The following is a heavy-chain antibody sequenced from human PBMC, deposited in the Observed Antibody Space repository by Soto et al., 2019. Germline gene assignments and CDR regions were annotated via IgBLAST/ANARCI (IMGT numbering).Heavy chain of an antibody. CDR3: AKGSGSSLG. D-gene: IGHD3-10*01. J-gene: IGHJ4*02. CDR2: IYYSGNT. CDR1: GGSISSSSYY. Sequence: SETLSLTCTVSGGSISSSSYYWGWIRQPPGKGLEWIGSIYYSGNTYYNPSLKSRVTISVDTAKNQFSLKLSSVTAADTAVYYCAKGSGSSLGWGQGTLVTVSS. V-gene: IGHV4-39*01.